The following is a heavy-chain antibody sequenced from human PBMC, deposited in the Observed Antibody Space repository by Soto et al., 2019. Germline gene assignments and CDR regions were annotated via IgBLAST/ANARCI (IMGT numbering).Heavy chain of an antibody. CDR3: ARESHDILTGPPWVWYFDL. D-gene: IGHD3-9*01. CDR1: GGSFSGYY. V-gene: IGHV4-34*01. CDR2: INDRGSI. J-gene: IGHJ2*01. Sequence: QVQLQQWGAGPLRPLETLSLTCGVSGGSFSGYYWAWIRQSPGEGLEWFGEINDRGSINYNPSLQSRVSISVDTAKHHYSPDLRSVTAADTAVYYCARESHDILTGPPWVWYFDLWGLGTRVTVSS.